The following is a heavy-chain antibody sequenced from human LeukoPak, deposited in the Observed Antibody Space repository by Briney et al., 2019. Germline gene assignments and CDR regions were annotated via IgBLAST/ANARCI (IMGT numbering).Heavy chain of an antibody. V-gene: IGHV3-23*01. CDR3: AKTLRESSGREYFDL. D-gene: IGHD6-19*01. J-gene: IGHJ2*01. CDR1: AFTFSSYA. Sequence: QPGGSLRLSCAASAFTFSSYAMSWVRQAPGEGLEWVSAVSGSGGSTYYADSVKGRFTISRDNSKNTLYLPMNSLRAEDTAVYYCAKTLRESSGREYFDLWGRGTLVTVSS. CDR2: VSGSGGST.